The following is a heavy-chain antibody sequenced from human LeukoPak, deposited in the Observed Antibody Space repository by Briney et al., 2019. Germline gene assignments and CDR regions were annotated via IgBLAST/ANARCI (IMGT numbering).Heavy chain of an antibody. CDR1: GGSISSYY. CDR2: IYYSGST. V-gene: IGHV4-30-4*01. CDR3: ARSVVLRYFDWGAFDI. J-gene: IGHJ3*02. D-gene: IGHD3-9*01. Sequence: PSETLSLTCTVSGGSISSYYWSWIRQPPGKGLEWIGYIYYSGSTYYNPSLKSRVTISVDTSKNQFSLKLSSVTAADTAVYYCARSVVLRYFDWGAFDIWGQGTMVTVAS.